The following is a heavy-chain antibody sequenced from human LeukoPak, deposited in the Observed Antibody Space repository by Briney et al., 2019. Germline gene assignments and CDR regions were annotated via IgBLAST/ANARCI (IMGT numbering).Heavy chain of an antibody. CDR2: IGSDGTKK. CDR1: GFIFSDHP. D-gene: IGHD5/OR15-5a*01. J-gene: IGHJ4*02. CDR3: ARQMTSTRLFDS. Sequence: PGRSLGLSCVASGFIFSDHPFHWVRQSPDKGLEWVALIGSDGTKKYYADSVQGRFSVSRENSKNTLFLEMNTLRADDTAVYFCARQMTSTRLFDSWGQGTLVTVSS. V-gene: IGHV3-30*04.